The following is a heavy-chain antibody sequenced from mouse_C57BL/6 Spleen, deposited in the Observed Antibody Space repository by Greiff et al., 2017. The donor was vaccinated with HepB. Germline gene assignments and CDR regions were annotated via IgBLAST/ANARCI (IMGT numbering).Heavy chain of an antibody. CDR2: IWTGGGT. V-gene: IGHV2-9-1*01. D-gene: IGHD1-1*01. J-gene: IGHJ1*03. CDR1: GFSLTSYA. CDR3: ARNRIVATDWYFDV. Sequence: VKLVESGPGLVAPSQCLSITCTVSGFSLTSYAISWVRQPPGKGLEWLGVIWTGGGTNYNSALKSRLSISKDNSKSQVFFKMNSLQTDDTARYYCARNRIVATDWYFDVWGTGTTVTVSS.